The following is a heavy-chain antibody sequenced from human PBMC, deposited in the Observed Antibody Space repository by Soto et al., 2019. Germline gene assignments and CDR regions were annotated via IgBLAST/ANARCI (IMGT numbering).Heavy chain of an antibody. Sequence: GGSLRLSCAASGFTFSSYWMSWVRQAPGKGLEWVANIKQDGSEKYYVDSVKGRFTISRDNAKNSLYLQMNSLRAEDTAVYYCASTYYDFWSGYQSYYYYGMDVWGQGTTVTVSS. J-gene: IGHJ6*02. CDR1: GFTFSSYW. CDR3: ASTYYDFWSGYQSYYYYGMDV. CDR2: IKQDGSEK. D-gene: IGHD3-3*01. V-gene: IGHV3-7*01.